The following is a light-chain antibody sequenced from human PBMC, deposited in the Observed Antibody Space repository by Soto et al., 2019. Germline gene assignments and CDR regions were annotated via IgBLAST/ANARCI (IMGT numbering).Light chain of an antibody. CDR2: GAS. Sequence: EIVLTQSPGTLSLSPGDTATLSCRASQSLRSSYLAWYQQRPGQAPRLLIYGASNRATGIPDRFSGSGSGTDVTLTISRLDPEDFAVYYCQQYGGSMTFGQGTRLEIE. CDR1: QSLRSSY. V-gene: IGKV3-20*01. CDR3: QQYGGSMT. J-gene: IGKJ5*01.